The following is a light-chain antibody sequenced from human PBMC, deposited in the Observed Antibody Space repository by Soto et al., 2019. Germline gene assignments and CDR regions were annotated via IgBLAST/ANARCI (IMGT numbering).Light chain of an antibody. J-gene: IGKJ1*01. CDR3: HQYGSSPST. CDR2: GAS. V-gene: IGKV3-20*01. CDR1: QSVRSRY. Sequence: EIVFTQSPGTLSLSPGERATLSCRASQSVRSRYLAWYQQKPGQAPRLLIYGASSRATGIPDRFSGSGSETDFTLTINRLEPEDFAVYYCHQYGSSPSTFGQGTKVDIK.